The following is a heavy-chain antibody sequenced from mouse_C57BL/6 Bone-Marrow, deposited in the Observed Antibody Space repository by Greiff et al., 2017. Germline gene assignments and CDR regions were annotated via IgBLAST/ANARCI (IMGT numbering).Heavy chain of an antibody. CDR2: IWSDGST. D-gene: IGHD2-1*01. Sequence: QVQLKESGPGLVAPSQSLSITCTVSGFSLTSYGVHWVRQPPGKGLEWLVVIWSDGSTTYNSALKSILSISKDNSKSQVFLKMNSLQTDDTAMDYCARHSVGNYLYAMDYWGQGTSVTVSS. J-gene: IGHJ4*01. CDR3: ARHSVGNYLYAMDY. CDR1: GFSLTSYG. V-gene: IGHV2-6-1*01.